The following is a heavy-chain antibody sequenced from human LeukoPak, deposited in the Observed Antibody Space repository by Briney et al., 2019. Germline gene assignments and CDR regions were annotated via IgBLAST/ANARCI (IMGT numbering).Heavy chain of an antibody. CDR3: AKDFMVRGVIRPDY. CDR2: ISNSGGST. V-gene: IGHV3-23*01. D-gene: IGHD3-10*01. CDR1: GFTFSSYA. J-gene: IGHJ4*02. Sequence: GGSLRLSCAASGFTFSSYAMSWVRQAPGKGLEWVSVISNSGGSTYYADSVKGRFTISRDNSKNTLYLQMNSLRAEDTAVYYCAKDFMVRGVIRPDYWGQGTLVTVSS.